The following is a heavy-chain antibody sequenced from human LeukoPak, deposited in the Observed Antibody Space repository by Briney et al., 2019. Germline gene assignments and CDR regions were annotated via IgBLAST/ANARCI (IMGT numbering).Heavy chain of an antibody. CDR1: GGSISSYY. CDR2: IHYSGST. V-gene: IGHV4-59*01. Sequence: PSETLSLTCTVSGGSISSYYWSWIRQPPGKGLEWIGYIHYSGSTNYNPSLKSRVTISVDTSKNQFSLKLSSVTAADTAVYYCARVGVNYYDSSGYQINYFDYWGQGTLVTVSS. CDR3: ARVGVNYYDSSGYQINYFDY. D-gene: IGHD3-22*01. J-gene: IGHJ4*02.